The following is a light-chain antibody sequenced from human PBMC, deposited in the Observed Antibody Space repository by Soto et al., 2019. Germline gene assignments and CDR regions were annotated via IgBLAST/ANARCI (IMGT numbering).Light chain of an antibody. CDR2: LNS. Sequence: QSVLTQPPSASGTPGQRVTISCSGDSSSIERNTVSWYQQLPGMAPKLLIYLNSRRPSGVPVRFSVSQSGTSASLAISGLQSEDEAEYYCATWDDSLNLLYVFGTGTKVTVL. J-gene: IGLJ1*01. CDR3: ATWDDSLNLLYV. CDR1: SSSIERNT. V-gene: IGLV1-44*01.